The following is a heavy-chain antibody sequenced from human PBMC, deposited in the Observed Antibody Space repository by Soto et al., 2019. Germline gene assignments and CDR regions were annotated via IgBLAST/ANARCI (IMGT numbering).Heavy chain of an antibody. CDR1: GGSISSSNW. D-gene: IGHD3-10*01. Sequence: WETLSLTCAVSGGSISSSNWWGWVRQPPGKGLEWIGEIYHSGSTNYNPSLKSRVTISVDKSKNQFSLKLSSVTAADTAVYYYARRFNYYGSGSFDPWGQGTLVTVSS. CDR2: IYHSGST. CDR3: ARRFNYYGSGSFDP. V-gene: IGHV4-4*02. J-gene: IGHJ5*02.